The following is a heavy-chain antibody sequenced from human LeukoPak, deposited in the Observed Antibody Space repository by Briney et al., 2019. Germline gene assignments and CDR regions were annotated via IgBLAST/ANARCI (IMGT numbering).Heavy chain of an antibody. V-gene: IGHV3-23*01. Sequence: SGGSLRLSCAASGFTFGNYAMTWVRQAPGKGLEWVSTISGSGGTTNYADSVKGRFTISRDSSKSTLYLQMNSLRAEDTAVYFCAKGGPQFFDYWGQGSLVTVSS. J-gene: IGHJ4*02. CDR1: GFTFGNYA. CDR3: AKGGPQFFDY. CDR2: ISGSGGTT. D-gene: IGHD5-24*01.